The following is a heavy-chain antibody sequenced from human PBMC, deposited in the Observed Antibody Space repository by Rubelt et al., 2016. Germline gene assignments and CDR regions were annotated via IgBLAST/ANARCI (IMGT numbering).Heavy chain of an antibody. CDR2: INPSGGST. D-gene: IGHD6-13*01. Sequence: QVQLVQSGAEVKKPGASVKVSCKASGYTFTSYYMHWVRQAPGQGLEWMGIINPSGGSTCYAQKYQSIVTMTRDTSTSTDYMELSSLRSEDTAVYYCARRRDSSSLDYWGQGTLVTVSS. V-gene: IGHV1-46*01. CDR3: ARRRDSSSLDY. J-gene: IGHJ4*02. CDR1: GYTFTSYY.